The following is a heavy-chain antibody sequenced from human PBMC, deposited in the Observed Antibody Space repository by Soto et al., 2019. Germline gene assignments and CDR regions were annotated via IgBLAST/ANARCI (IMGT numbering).Heavy chain of an antibody. D-gene: IGHD2-15*01. CDR2: IWYDGSNK. CDR3: ARDRGYCSGGSCLLGAFDY. CDR1: GFTFSSYG. J-gene: IGHJ4*02. V-gene: IGHV3-33*01. Sequence: QVQLVASGGGVVQPGRSLRLSCAASGFTFSSYGMHWVRQAPGKGLEWVAGIWYDGSNKYYADSVKGRFTISRDNSKNTLYLQMNRLRAEDTAVYYCARDRGYCSGGSCLLGAFDYWGQGTLVAVSS.